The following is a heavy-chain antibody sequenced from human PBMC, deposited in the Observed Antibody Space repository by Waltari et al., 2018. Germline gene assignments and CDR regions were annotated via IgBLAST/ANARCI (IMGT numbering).Heavy chain of an antibody. V-gene: IGHV3-21*01. CDR1: GSPPSPYT. Sequence: VNLGGPGGGLVNPGGPLSLPCQAPGSPPSPYTMNWVRQAPGKGLEWVSSISMSSRYMYYADSVKGRFTISRDDAKRSLYLQMNTLRDEDSAFYYCARDRTGLKSQSSFDSWGQGTLVIVSS. CDR3: ARDRTGLKSQSSFDS. D-gene: IGHD1-1*01. J-gene: IGHJ4*02. CDR2: ISMSSRYM.